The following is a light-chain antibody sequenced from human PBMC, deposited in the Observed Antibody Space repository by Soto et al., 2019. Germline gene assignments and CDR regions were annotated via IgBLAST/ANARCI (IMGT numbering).Light chain of an antibody. CDR3: RSYAGRSAIYG. Sequence: QSALTQPASVSGSPGQSITISCSGTSSDVGSYNLVSWYQQHPVKAPKLMIYEGSNRPSGVSNRFSGSKSGNTASLTISGLQHEDEADYYSRSYAGRSAIYGFAIGTKGTV. CDR2: EGS. CDR1: SSDVGSYNL. J-gene: IGLJ1*01. V-gene: IGLV2-23*01.